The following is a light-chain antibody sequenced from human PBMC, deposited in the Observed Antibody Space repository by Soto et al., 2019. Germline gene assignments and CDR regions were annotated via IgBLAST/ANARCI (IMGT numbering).Light chain of an antibody. V-gene: IGKV3-20*01. J-gene: IGKJ5*01. CDR2: GAS. CDR1: QSVNTN. Sequence: EIVLTLYTGTLSLSPGERATLSCMASQSVNTNLAWYQQKPGQAPRLLISGASSRATGIPDRFSGSGSGTDFTLTISRLEPEDFALYYCQQYGHSPTTFGQGTRLEI. CDR3: QQYGHSPTT.